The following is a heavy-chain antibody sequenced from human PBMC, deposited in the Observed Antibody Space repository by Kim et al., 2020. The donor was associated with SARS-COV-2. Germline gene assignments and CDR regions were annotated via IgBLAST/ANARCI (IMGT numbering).Heavy chain of an antibody. V-gene: IGHV3-23*01. CDR1: GFAINNYA. CDR2: VSGTLK. J-gene: IGHJ4*02. D-gene: IGHD2-21*01. CDR3: AKAIGDNNYFDS. Sequence: GGSLRLSCVASGFAINNYAMGWVRQAPGKGLEWVAVSGTLKEYADSVKGRLNISRDNSRNTVYLQMNSLRVDATAIYFCAKAIGDNNYFDSWGQGTLVTVSS.